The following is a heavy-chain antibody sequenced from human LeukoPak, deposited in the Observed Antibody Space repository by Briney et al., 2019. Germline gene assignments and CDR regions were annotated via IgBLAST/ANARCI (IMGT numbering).Heavy chain of an antibody. CDR1: GGSISSNNYY. D-gene: IGHD3-22*01. J-gene: IGHJ1*01. CDR3: ARLKYYYDSSGYRAEYFQH. Sequence: PSETLSLPCTVSGGSISSNNYYWSWIRQPPRKGLEWIGRIYISGSTNYNPSLKSRVTISVYTSENQFSVKLSSVTAADTAVYYCARLKYYYDSSGYRAEYFQHWGQGTLSPSPQ. V-gene: IGHV4-61*01. CDR2: IYISGST.